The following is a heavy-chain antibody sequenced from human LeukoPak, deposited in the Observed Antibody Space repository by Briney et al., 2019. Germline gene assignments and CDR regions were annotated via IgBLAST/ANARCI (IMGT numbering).Heavy chain of an antibody. D-gene: IGHD2-21*01. CDR3: ARQPYSNYYYYYYTDV. J-gene: IGHJ6*03. V-gene: IGHV3-11*04. CDR1: GFTFSDYY. Sequence: GGSLRLSCAASGFTFSDYYMNWIREAPGKGLEWVSYISSSGSTIYYADSVKGRFTISRDNAKNSLYLQMNSLRAEDTAVYYCARQPYSNYYYYYYTDVWGKGTTVTVSS. CDR2: ISSSGSTI.